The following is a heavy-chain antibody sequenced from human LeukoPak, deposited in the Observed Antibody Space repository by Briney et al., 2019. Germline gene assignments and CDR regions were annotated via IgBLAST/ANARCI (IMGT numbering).Heavy chain of an antibody. CDR2: INHSGST. CDR1: GVSSSIYY. J-gene: IGHJ1*01. V-gene: IGHV4-34*01. D-gene: IGHD3-22*01. Sequence: SETLSLTCTVSGVSSSIYYWSWIRQPPGKGLEWIGEINHSGSTNYNPSLKSRVTISVDTSKNQFSLKLSSVTAADTAVYYCARAPGKYYYDSSGYYYRKYFQHWGQGTLVTVSS. CDR3: ARAPGKYYYDSSGYYYRKYFQH.